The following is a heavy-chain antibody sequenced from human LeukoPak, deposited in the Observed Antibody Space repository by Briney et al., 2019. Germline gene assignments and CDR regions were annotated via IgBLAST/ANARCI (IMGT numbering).Heavy chain of an antibody. D-gene: IGHD3-10*01. J-gene: IGHJ3*02. Sequence: PGGSLRLSCAASGFTFSSYWMYWVRQAPGKGLVWVSRINTDGRTTNYADSVKGRFTISRDNAKNTLYLQMNSLRAEDTAVYYCARCYYGSGSCPNDAFDIWGQGTMVTVSS. CDR3: ARCYYGSGSCPNDAFDI. V-gene: IGHV3-74*01. CDR1: GFTFSSYW. CDR2: INTDGRTT.